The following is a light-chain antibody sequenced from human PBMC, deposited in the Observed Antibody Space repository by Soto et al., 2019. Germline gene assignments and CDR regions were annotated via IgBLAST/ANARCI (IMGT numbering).Light chain of an antibody. V-gene: IGLV2-14*01. CDR2: EV. J-gene: IGLJ3*02. Sequence: ALTQPASVSGSPGQSITISCTGTSSDVGGYNYVSWYQQHPGKAPKLMIYEVSNRFSGSKSGNTASLTISGLQAEDEADYYCSSYTSSSTRVFGGGTKLTVL. CDR1: SSDVGGYNY. CDR3: SSYTSSSTRV.